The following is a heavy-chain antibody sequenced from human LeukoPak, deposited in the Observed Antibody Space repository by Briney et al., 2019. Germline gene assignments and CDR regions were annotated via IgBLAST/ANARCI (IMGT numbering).Heavy chain of an antibody. V-gene: IGHV4-59*12. CDR2: IYHSGST. CDR1: GGSISSYY. Sequence: SETLSLTCTVSGGSISSYYWSWIRQPPGKGLEWIGSIYHSGSTYYNPSLKSRVTISVDTSKNQFSLKLSSVTAADTAVYYCARGRAYYDILTGYYTKNNWFDPWGQGTLVTVSS. J-gene: IGHJ5*02. CDR3: ARGRAYYDILTGYYTKNNWFDP. D-gene: IGHD3-9*01.